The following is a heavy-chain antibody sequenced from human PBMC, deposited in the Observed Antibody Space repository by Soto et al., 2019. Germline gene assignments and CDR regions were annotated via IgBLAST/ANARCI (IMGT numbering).Heavy chain of an antibody. CDR1: GGTFRSYA. CDR2: VIPISGTE. Sequence: QVQLVQSGAEVKKPGSSVKVSCKASGGTFRSYAINWVRQAPGQGLEWMGGVIPISGTEKYAQKFQGRVTITADESTRTAYIVLTGLRSEDTAVYYCACDFWGGYNQTPDGFDFWGQGTMVTVSS. CDR3: ACDFWGGYNQTPDGFDF. D-gene: IGHD3-3*01. V-gene: IGHV1-69*12. J-gene: IGHJ3*01.